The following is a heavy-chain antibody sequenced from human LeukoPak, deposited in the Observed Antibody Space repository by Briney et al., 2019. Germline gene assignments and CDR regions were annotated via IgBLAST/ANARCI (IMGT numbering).Heavy chain of an antibody. CDR3: ARDPEGTGGGY. D-gene: IGHD1-26*01. Sequence: GGSLRLSCAVSGFTFSNYWMSWVRQAPGKGLEWVINMNQDGSVKFYLDSVKGRFTISRDNSKNTLYLQMNSLRAEDTAVYYCARDPEGTGGGYWGQGTLVTVSS. V-gene: IGHV3-7*03. CDR1: GFTFSNYW. CDR2: MNQDGSVK. J-gene: IGHJ4*02.